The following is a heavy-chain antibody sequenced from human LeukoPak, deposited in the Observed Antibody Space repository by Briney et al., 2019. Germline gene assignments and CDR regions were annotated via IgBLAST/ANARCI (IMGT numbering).Heavy chain of an antibody. Sequence: WASVKVSCKASGYTFTSYDINWVRQATGQGLEWMGWMNPNSGNTGYAQKFQGRVTVTRNTSISTAYMELSSLRSEDTAVYYCARAQRCMLCSGGEWFDPWGQGTLVTVSS. CDR2: MNPNSGNT. J-gene: IGHJ5*02. CDR1: GYTFTSYD. V-gene: IGHV1-8*03. CDR3: ARAQRCMLCSGGEWFDP. D-gene: IGHD2-8*01.